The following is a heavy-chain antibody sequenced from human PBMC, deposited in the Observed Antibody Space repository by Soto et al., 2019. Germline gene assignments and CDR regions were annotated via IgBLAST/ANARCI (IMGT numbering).Heavy chain of an antibody. CDR1: GFTFSGYW. Sequence: GGSLRLSCAASGFTFSGYWMHWVRQAPGKGLVWVSRINSDGSSTSYADSVKGRFTISRDNAKNTLYLQMNSLRAEDTAVYYCARAAGYCSGGSCYKLDYYYYYMDVWGKGTTVTVSS. CDR2: INSDGSST. D-gene: IGHD2-15*01. V-gene: IGHV3-74*01. J-gene: IGHJ6*03. CDR3: ARAAGYCSGGSCYKLDYYYYYMDV.